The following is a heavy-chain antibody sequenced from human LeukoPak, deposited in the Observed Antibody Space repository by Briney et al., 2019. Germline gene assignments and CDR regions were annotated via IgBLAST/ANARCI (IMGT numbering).Heavy chain of an antibody. Sequence: PGRSLRLSCAASGFTFDDYAMHWVRQAPGKGLEWVSGISWNSGSIGYADSVKGRFTISRDNAKNSLYLQMNSLRAEDTAVYYCARDLGYCSSTSCYSAHDAFDIWGQGTMVTVSS. CDR2: ISWNSGSI. CDR3: ARDLGYCSSTSCYSAHDAFDI. CDR1: GFTFDDYA. V-gene: IGHV3-9*01. J-gene: IGHJ3*02. D-gene: IGHD2-2*02.